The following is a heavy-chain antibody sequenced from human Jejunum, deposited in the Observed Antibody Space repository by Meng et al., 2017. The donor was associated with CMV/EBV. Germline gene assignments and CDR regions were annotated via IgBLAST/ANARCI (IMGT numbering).Heavy chain of an antibody. Sequence: SGLRVRDNDMVWVRQVAGKGLQWVSTLYTGGSAHYAPSVEGRFTISKDNSNNMVYLQMNSLGAEDTAVYYCAREQMGAWSGYFDYWGQGVLVTVSS. CDR2: LYTGGSA. V-gene: IGHV3-53*01. D-gene: IGHD3-3*01. J-gene: IGHJ4*02. CDR3: AREQMGAWSGYFDY. CDR1: GLRVRDND.